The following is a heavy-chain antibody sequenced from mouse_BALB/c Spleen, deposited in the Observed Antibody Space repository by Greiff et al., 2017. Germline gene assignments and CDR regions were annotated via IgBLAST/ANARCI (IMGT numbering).Heavy chain of an antibody. CDR3: ARGNYRYYFDY. D-gene: IGHD2-14*01. CDR2: ISYDGSN. CDR1: GYSITSGYY. J-gene: IGHJ2*01. V-gene: IGHV3-6*02. Sequence: VQLKESGPGLVKPSQSLSLTCSVTGYSITSGYYWNWIRQFPGNKLEWMGYISYDGSNNYNPSLKNRISITRDTSKNQFFLKLNSVTTEDTATYYCARGNYRYYFDYWGQGTTLTVSS.